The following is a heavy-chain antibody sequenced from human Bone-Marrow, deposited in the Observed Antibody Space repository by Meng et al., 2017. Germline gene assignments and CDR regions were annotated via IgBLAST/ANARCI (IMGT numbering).Heavy chain of an antibody. D-gene: IGHD5-24*01. CDR2: INHSGST. Sequence: SETLSLTCAVYGGSFSGYYWSWIRQPPGKGLEWIGEINHSGSTNYNPSLKSRVTISVDTSKNQFSLKLSSVTAADTAVYYCARDQRSLGWLQRKGAFDIWGQGTMVTVSS. J-gene: IGHJ3*02. CDR1: GGSFSGYY. CDR3: ARDQRSLGWLQRKGAFDI. V-gene: IGHV4-34*01.